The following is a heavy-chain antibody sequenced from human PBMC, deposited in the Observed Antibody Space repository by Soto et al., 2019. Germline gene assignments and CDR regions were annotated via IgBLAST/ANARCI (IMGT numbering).Heavy chain of an antibody. J-gene: IGHJ4*02. V-gene: IGHV3-30-3*01. D-gene: IGHD6-13*01. CDR1: GFTFSTSA. CDR2: ISYGGNNK. CDR3: AREEFEAGRGHFGY. Sequence: QVQEVESGGGVVQPGGSLRLSCAASGFTFSTSAMHWVRQAPGKGLEWMAMISYGGNNKYYADSVKGRFTISRDISESTLYLQMNSLRTEDTAVYYCAREEFEAGRGHFGYWGQGTLVSVSS.